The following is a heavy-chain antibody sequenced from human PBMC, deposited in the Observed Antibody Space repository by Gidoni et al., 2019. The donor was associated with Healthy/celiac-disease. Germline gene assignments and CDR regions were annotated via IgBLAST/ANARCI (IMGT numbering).Heavy chain of an antibody. CDR2: ISSSSSYI. CDR3: ARDLEAAAGTLFDY. CDR1: GFPFSSYS. J-gene: IGHJ4*02. D-gene: IGHD6-13*01. V-gene: IGHV3-21*01. Sequence: EVQLVESGGGLVKPGGSLRLSCAASGFPFSSYSMNWVRQAPGKGLEWVSSISSSSSYIYYADSVKGRFTISRDNAKNSLFLQMNSLRAEDTAVYFCARDLEAAAGTLFDYWGQGTLVTVSS.